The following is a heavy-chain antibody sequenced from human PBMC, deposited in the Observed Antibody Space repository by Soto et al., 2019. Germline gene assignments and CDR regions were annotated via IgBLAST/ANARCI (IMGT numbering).Heavy chain of an antibody. CDR2: IYFSGST. D-gene: IGHD6-19*01. CDR1: GGSISRSSYH. J-gene: IGHJ4*02. Sequence: PSETLSLTCTVSGGSISRSSYHWGWIRQPPGKELEWIGTIYFSGSTYYNPSLKSRVYISVDTSKNQFSLRLSSVTAADTAVYYCARVERSGWYVYYWGKGTLVTVSS. CDR3: ARVERSGWYVYY. V-gene: IGHV4-39*01.